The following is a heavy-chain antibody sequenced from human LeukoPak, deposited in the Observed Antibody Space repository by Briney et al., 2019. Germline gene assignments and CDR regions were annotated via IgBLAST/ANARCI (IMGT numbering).Heavy chain of an antibody. Sequence: ASVKVSCKASGYTLTSYDINWVRQATGQGLEWMGWMNPNSGNTGYAQKFQGRVTMTRNTSISTAYMELSSLRSEDTAVYYCAIWFGELPYYYGMDVWGQGTTVTVSS. CDR3: AIWFGELPYYYGMDV. V-gene: IGHV1-8*01. D-gene: IGHD3-10*01. CDR2: MNPNSGNT. J-gene: IGHJ6*02. CDR1: GYTLTSYD.